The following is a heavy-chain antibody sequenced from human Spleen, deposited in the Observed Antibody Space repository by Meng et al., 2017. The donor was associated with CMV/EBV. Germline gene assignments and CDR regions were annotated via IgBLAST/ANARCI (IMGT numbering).Heavy chain of an antibody. CDR2: ISSSGSAM. V-gene: IGHV3-48*03. D-gene: IGHD2-2*01. CDR1: GFTFSDYD. J-gene: IGHJ6*02. Sequence: GESLKISCAASGFTFSDYDMNWVRQAPGKGLEWISYISSSGSAMFYADSVKGRLTVSRDNAKQSLYLQMSSLRADDTAVYYCASDIVVVPAAVSKAGYYYGLDVWGQGTTVTVSS. CDR3: ASDIVVVPAAVSKAGYYYGLDV.